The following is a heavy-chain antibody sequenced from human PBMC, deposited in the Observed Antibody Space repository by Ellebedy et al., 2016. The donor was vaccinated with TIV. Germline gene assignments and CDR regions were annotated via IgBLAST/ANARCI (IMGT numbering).Heavy chain of an antibody. J-gene: IGHJ6*02. CDR3: AYQEEQQVVELYSYFYAMDV. Sequence: AASVKVSCKASGHTLAEYYIHWVRQAPEEGLQWMGWINPKSGDTNYAQRFEGRVTMTREMATRTAYVELRRLKSDDTAVYYCAYQEEQQVVELYSYFYAMDVWGQGTPVTVSS. V-gene: IGHV1-2*02. CDR1: GHTLAEYY. D-gene: IGHD6-13*01. CDR2: INPKSGDT.